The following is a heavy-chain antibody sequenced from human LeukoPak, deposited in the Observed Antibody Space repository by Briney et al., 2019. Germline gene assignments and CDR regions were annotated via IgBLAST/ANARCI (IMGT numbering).Heavy chain of an antibody. J-gene: IGHJ6*02. CDR2: IYYSGST. V-gene: IGHV4-59*08. CDR1: GGSISSYY. Sequence: SETLSLTCTVSGGSISSYYWSWIRQPPGKGVEWIGYIYYSGSTNYNPSLKSRVTISVDTSKNQFSLKLSSVTAADTTVYYCARNYYGLDVWGQGTTVTVSS. CDR3: ARNYYGLDV.